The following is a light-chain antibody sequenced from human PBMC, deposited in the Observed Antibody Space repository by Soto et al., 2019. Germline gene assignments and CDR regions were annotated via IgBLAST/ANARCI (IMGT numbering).Light chain of an antibody. J-gene: IGKJ5*01. CDR3: QQYGSSPIVT. CDR2: AAS. CDR1: QSVSTN. V-gene: IGKV3-15*01. Sequence: EVVRTQSPDTLSVSPGERATLSCRASQSVSTNLAWYQQKLCQAPRLLIYAASTRATGIPARFSGSVSGTEFTPTISRLEPEDFAVYYGQQYGSSPIVTFGQGTRLEIK.